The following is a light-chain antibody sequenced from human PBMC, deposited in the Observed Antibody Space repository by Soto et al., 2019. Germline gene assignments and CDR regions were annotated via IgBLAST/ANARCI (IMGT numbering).Light chain of an antibody. J-gene: IGKJ5*01. CDR2: AAS. CDR3: QQSFNTPPIT. V-gene: IGKV1-39*01. CDR1: QSISGY. Sequence: DIQMTQSPSTLSASLGDRVTITCRASQSISGYLTWYQQKPGKAPKLLIFAASTLQSGVPSRFSGSGSGTDFTLTISSLQPEDFATYYCQQSFNTPPITFGQGTRLAI.